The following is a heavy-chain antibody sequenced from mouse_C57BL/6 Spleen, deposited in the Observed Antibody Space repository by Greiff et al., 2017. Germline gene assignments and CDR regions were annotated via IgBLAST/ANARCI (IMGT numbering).Heavy chain of an antibody. CDR2: IYPASGST. CDR3: ARSSEGLRDAMDY. V-gene: IGHV1-9*01. J-gene: IGHJ4*01. CDR1: GYTFTGYW. D-gene: IGHD2-4*01. Sequence: QVQLQQSGAELMKPGASVKLSCKASGYTFTGYWIEWVKQRPGHGLEWIGEIYPASGSTNYNEKFKGKATFTADTSSNTAYMQLSSLTTEGSAIYYCARSSEGLRDAMDYWGQGTSVTVSS.